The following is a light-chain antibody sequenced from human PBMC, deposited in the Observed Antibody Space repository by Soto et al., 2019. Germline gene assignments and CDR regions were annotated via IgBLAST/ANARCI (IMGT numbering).Light chain of an antibody. CDR3: QQYGSSPQWT. Sequence: EIVLTQSPGTLSLSPGERATLSCRASQSVSSSYLAWYQQKPGQAPRLLIYVASSRTTDIPGRFSGSGSGTDFTPNISRLAPEDFAVYYCQQYGSSPQWTFGQGTNVEIK. CDR2: VAS. V-gene: IGKV3-20*01. J-gene: IGKJ1*01. CDR1: QSVSSSY.